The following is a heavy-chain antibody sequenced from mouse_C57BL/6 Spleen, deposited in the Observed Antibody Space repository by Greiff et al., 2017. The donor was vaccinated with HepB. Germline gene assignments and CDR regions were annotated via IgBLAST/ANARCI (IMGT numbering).Heavy chain of an antibody. CDR3: TIVGSNYSLDY. V-gene: IGHV5-9-1*02. CDR2: ISSGGDYI. J-gene: IGHJ2*01. D-gene: IGHD2-5*01. Sequence: EVMLVESGEGLVKPGGSLKLSCAASGFTFSSYAMSWVRQTPEKRLEWVAYISSGGDYIYYADTVKGRFTISRDNARNTLYLQMSSLKSEDTAMYYCTIVGSNYSLDYWGQGTTLTVSS. CDR1: GFTFSSYA.